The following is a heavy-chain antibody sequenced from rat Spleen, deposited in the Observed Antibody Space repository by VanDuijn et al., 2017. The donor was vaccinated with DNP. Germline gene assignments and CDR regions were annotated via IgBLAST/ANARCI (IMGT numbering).Heavy chain of an antibody. CDR3: ARHEANWGYAMDA. D-gene: IGHD5-1*01. CDR1: GFTFSDYY. J-gene: IGHJ4*01. Sequence: EVQLVESGGGLVQPGRSLKLSCAASGFTFSDYYMAWVRQAPTKGLEWVAYIGSDGYAPYYGDSVKGRFTISRDNAKSTLYLQMNRFRSEDMATYYCARHEANWGYAMDAWGQGTSVTVSS. CDR2: IGSDGYAP. V-gene: IGHV5-22*01.